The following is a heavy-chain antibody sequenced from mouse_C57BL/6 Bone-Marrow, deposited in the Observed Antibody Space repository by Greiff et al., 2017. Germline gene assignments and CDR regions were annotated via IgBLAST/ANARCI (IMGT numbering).Heavy chain of an antibody. Sequence: EVQLVESGGDLVKPGGSLKLSCAASGFTFSSYGMSWVRQTPDKRLEWVATISSGGSYTYYPDSVKGRFTISRDNAKNTLYLHMSSLKSEDTAMYYCARPGRGFDYWGQGTTLTVSS. D-gene: IGHD3-3*01. V-gene: IGHV5-6*01. CDR2: ISSGGSYT. CDR3: ARPGRGFDY. CDR1: GFTFSSYG. J-gene: IGHJ2*01.